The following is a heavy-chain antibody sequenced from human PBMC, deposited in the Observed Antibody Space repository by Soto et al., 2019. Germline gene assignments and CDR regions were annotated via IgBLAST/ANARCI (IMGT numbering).Heavy chain of an antibody. J-gene: IGHJ6*02. V-gene: IGHV1-2*04. Sequence: ASVKVSCKASGYTFTGYYMHWVRQAPGQGLEWMGWINPNSGGTNYAQKFQGWVTMTRDTSISTAYMELSRLRSDDTAVYYCARTPGIAVAGPSDYYYYGMDVWGQGTTVTVSS. CDR1: GYTFTGYY. CDR2: INPNSGGT. CDR3: ARTPGIAVAGPSDYYYYGMDV. D-gene: IGHD6-19*01.